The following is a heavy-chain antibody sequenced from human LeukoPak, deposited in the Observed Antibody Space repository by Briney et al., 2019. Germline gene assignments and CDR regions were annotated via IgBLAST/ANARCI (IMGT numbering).Heavy chain of an antibody. CDR3: AKAGSNDYDFWSGFALISYCYGMDV. CDR1: GFSFGSYW. V-gene: IGHV3-7*03. D-gene: IGHD3-3*01. CDR2: IKQDGSEE. Sequence: PGGSLRLSCVASGFSFGSYWISWVRQTPGKGLEWVANIKQDGSEEYYVDSVKGRFTISRDNSKNTLYLQMNSLRAEDTAVYYCAKAGSNDYDFWSGFALISYCYGMDVWGQGTTVTVSS. J-gene: IGHJ6*02.